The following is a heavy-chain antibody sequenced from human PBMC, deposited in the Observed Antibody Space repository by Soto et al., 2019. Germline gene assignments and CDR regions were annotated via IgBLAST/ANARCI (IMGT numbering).Heavy chain of an antibody. V-gene: IGHV4-31*03. CDR2: IYYSGST. CDR1: GGSISSGGYY. Sequence: SETLSLTSTVSGGSISSGGYYWSWIRQHPGKGLEWIGYIYYSGSTYYNPSLKSRVTISVDTSKNQLSLKLSSVTAADTAVYYCASFNELPRMNYFDYWGQGTLVTVSS. D-gene: IGHD2-2*01. CDR3: ASFNELPRMNYFDY. J-gene: IGHJ4*02.